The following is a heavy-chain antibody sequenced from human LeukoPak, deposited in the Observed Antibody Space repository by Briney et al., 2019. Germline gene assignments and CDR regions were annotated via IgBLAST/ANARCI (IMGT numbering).Heavy chain of an antibody. CDR3: ARDPRLSWYFDL. CDR2: VYYSGST. J-gene: IGHJ2*01. CDR1: NGSISRYY. D-gene: IGHD5-12*01. V-gene: IGHV4-59*01. Sequence: SETLSLTCTVSNGSISRYYWSWIRQPPGKGLEWIGYVYYSGSTNYNPSLKSRVTISVDTSKNHFSLKLSSVTAADTAVYCCARDPRLSWYFDLWGPGTLVTVAS.